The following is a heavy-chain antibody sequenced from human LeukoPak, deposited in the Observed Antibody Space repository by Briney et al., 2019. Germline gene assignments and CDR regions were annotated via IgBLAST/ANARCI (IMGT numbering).Heavy chain of an antibody. CDR3: ARGLSPYYYYYMDV. CDR1: GFSFSSYG. CDR2: ISSSSNTI. Sequence: PGGSLRLSCAASGFSFSSYGMSWVRQAPGKGLEWVSYISSSSNTIHYAESVKGRFTISRDNAKNSLYLQMNSLRAEDTAVYYCARGLSPYYYYYMDVWGKGTTVTVSS. J-gene: IGHJ6*03. V-gene: IGHV3-48*01.